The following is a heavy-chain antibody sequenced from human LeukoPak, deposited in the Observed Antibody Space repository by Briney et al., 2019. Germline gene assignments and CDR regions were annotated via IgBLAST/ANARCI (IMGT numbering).Heavy chain of an antibody. Sequence: GGSLRLSCVASGFTFSNYAMHWLRQAPGKGLQWVAVMWYDGSHEYYADSVKGRFTISRDNSRNTLFLQMNDLRAEDTAVYYCARPSDGHYAQGGYFDYWGQGALVTVSS. D-gene: IGHD4-17*01. CDR3: ARPSDGHYAQGGYFDY. J-gene: IGHJ4*02. CDR2: MWYDGSHE. CDR1: GFTFSNYA. V-gene: IGHV3-33*01.